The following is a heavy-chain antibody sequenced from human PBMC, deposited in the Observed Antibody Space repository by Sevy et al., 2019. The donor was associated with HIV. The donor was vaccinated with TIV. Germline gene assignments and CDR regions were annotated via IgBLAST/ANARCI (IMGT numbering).Heavy chain of an antibody. Sequence: GGSLRLSCAASGFTFSSYAMSWVRQAPGKGLEWVSAISGSGGSTYYADSVKGRFTISRDNSKNKLYLQMNSLRAEDTAVYYCAKDRQVAALYDGMDVWGQGTTVTVSS. D-gene: IGHD2-15*01. J-gene: IGHJ6*02. V-gene: IGHV3-23*01. CDR2: ISGSGGST. CDR3: AKDRQVAALYDGMDV. CDR1: GFTFSSYA.